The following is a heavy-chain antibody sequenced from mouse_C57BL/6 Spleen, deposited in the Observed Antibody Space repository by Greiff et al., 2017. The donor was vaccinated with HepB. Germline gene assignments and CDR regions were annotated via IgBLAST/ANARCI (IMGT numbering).Heavy chain of an antibody. CDR2: INPNNGGT. V-gene: IGHV1-18*01. CDR1: GYTFTDYN. J-gene: IGHJ4*01. Sequence: SGPELVKPGASVKIPCKASGYTFTDYNMDWVKQSHGKSLEWIGDINPNNGGTIYNQKFKGKATLTVDKSSSTAYMELRSLTSEDTAVYYCARDGNYGYYYAMDYWGQGTSVTVSS. D-gene: IGHD2-1*01. CDR3: ARDGNYGYYYAMDY.